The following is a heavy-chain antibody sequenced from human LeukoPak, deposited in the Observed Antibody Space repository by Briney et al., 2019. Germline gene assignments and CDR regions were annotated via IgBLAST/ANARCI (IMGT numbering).Heavy chain of an antibody. CDR3: ARDHGYDFWSSSGMDV. D-gene: IGHD3-3*01. J-gene: IGHJ6*02. Sequence: GGSLRLSCAASGFTFSSYSMNWVRQAPGKGLERVSYISSSSSTIYYADSVKGRFTISRDNAKNSLYLQMNSLRAEDTAVYYCARDHGYDFWSSSGMDVWGQGTTVTVSS. CDR1: GFTFSSYS. V-gene: IGHV3-48*01. CDR2: ISSSSSTI.